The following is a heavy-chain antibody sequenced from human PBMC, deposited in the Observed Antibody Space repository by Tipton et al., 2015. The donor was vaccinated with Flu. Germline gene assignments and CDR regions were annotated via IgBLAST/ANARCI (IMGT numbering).Heavy chain of an antibody. V-gene: IGHV4-4*07. CDR2: IYTSGST. Sequence: LSLTCTVSGGSISSYYWSWIRQPAGKGLEWIGRIYTSGSTNYNPSLKSRVTMSVDTSKNQFSLKLSSVTAADTAVYYCAREGVMKGQGGIFDYWGQGTLVTVSS. CDR1: GGSISSYY. CDR3: AREGVMKGQGGIFDY. J-gene: IGHJ4*02. D-gene: IGHD1-26*01.